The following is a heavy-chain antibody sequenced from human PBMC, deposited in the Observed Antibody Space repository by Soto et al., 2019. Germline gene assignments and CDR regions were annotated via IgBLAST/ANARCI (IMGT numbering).Heavy chain of an antibody. Sequence: GASVKVSCKASGGTFSSYAISWVRQAPGQRLEWMGGIIPIFGTANYAQKFQGRVTITADESTSTAYMELSSLRSEDTAVYYCARDSSGWQNYYYYGMDVWGQGTTVTVSS. D-gene: IGHD6-19*01. V-gene: IGHV1-69*13. CDR2: IIPIFGTA. J-gene: IGHJ6*02. CDR1: GGTFSSYA. CDR3: ARDSSGWQNYYYYGMDV.